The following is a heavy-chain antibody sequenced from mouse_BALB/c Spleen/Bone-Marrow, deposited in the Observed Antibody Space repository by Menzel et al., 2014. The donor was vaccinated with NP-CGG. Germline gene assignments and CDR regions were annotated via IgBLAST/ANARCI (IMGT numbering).Heavy chain of an antibody. CDR1: GFTFSYYA. D-gene: IGHD3-1*01. CDR2: ISSGGSYT. J-gene: IGHJ2*01. CDR3: ARDSSGYFDY. Sequence: EVMLVESGGGLVKPGGSLKLSCAASGFTFSYYAMSWVRQSPGKSLEWVAEISSGGSYTYYPDTVTGRFTISRDNAKNTLYLEMSSLRSEDTAMYYCARDSSGYFDYWGQGTTLTVSS. V-gene: IGHV5-9-4*01.